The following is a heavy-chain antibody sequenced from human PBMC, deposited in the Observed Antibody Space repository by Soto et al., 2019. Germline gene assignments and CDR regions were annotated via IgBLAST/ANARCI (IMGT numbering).Heavy chain of an antibody. CDR1: GGSFSGYY. V-gene: IGHV4-34*01. CDR3: ARGFSYGSGSSAGGY. J-gene: IGHJ4*02. CDR2: INHSGST. Sequence: SETLSLTCAVYGGSFSGYYWSWIRQPPGKGLEWIGEINHSGSTNYNPSLKSRVTISVDTSKNQFSLKLSSVTAADTAVYYCARGFSYGSGSSAGGYWGQGTLVTV. D-gene: IGHD3-10*01.